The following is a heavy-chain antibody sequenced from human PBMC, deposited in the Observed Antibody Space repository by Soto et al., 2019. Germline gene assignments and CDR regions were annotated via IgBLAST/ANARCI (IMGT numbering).Heavy chain of an antibody. CDR3: SRVDPGETSPFDH. D-gene: IGHD3-10*01. CDR2: INPFDGSR. CDR1: GYIFTSYY. J-gene: IGHJ4*02. Sequence: AASVKVSCKASGYIFTSYYIHWVRQAPGQGLEWMGWINPFDGSRMFAQSFQGRVTMTRDTSTSTVYMEVSSLRSEDTAVYYCSRVDPGETSPFDHWGQGTLVTVSS. V-gene: IGHV1-46*03.